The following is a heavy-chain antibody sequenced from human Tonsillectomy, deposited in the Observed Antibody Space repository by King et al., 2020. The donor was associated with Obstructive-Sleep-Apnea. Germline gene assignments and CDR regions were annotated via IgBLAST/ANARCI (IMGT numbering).Heavy chain of an antibody. CDR3: ARDHFGDYSSLDY. V-gene: IGHV3-48*04. J-gene: IGHJ4*02. Sequence: VQLVESGGGLVQPGGSLRLSCAASGFSFSSYSMNWVRQAPGKGLEWLSYISSSSSTIYYADSVNGRFTISRDNAKNSLFLHMNSLIAEDTAVYYCARDHFGDYSSLDYWGQGTLVTVSS. CDR2: ISSSSSTI. CDR1: GFSFSSYS. D-gene: IGHD4-17*01.